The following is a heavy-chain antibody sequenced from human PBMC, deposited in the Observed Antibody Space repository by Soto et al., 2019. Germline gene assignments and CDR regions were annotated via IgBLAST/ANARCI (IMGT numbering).Heavy chain of an antibody. CDR1: GGSFSGYY. CDR3: ATSKGSGPLD. CDR2: INHSGST. V-gene: IGHV4-34*01. D-gene: IGHD2-15*01. Sequence: SETLSLTCAVYGGSFSGYYWSWIRQPPGKGLEWIGEINHSGSTNYNPSLKSRVTISVDTSKNQFSLKLSSVTAADTAVYYCATSKGSGPLDWGQGTLVTVSS. J-gene: IGHJ4*02.